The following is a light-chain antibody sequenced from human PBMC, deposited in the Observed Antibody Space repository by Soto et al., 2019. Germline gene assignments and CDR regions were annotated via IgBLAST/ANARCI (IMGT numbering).Light chain of an antibody. V-gene: IGKV1-12*01. CDR2: AAS. CDR3: QQADSFPFT. J-gene: IGKJ2*01. Sequence: DIQMTQCPSSVSASVGDKVTITCRASQGISSWLAWFQQKPGTAPKLLIYAASNLESGVPSRFSGSGSGTDFTLTINGLQPEDFATYYCQQADSFPFTFGQGTKLEIK. CDR1: QGISSW.